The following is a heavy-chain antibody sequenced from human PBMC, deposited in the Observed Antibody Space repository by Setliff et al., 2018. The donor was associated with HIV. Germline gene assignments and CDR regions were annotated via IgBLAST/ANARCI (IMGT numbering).Heavy chain of an antibody. CDR2: INTETGTP. Sequence: ASVNVSCKASGYTFTTFGLSWVRQAPGQGLEWMGWINTETGTPMYAQGFTGRFVFSLDTSISTAYLQIDSLNAEDTAVYYCARYGSDWFFDLWGRGTLVTVSS. D-gene: IGHD4-17*01. J-gene: IGHJ2*01. CDR1: GYTFTTFG. CDR3: ARYGSDWFFDL. V-gene: IGHV7-4-1*01.